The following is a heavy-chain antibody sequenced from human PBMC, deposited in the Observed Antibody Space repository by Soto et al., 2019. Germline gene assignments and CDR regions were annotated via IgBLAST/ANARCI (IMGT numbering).Heavy chain of an antibody. CDR3: SRGPRDWPTNWFDP. CDR2: IIPILGIA. J-gene: IGHJ5*02. V-gene: IGHV1-69*02. D-gene: IGHD2-21*02. CDR1: GGTFSSYT. Sequence: QVQLVQSGAEVKKPGSSVKVSCKASGGTFSSYTISWVRQAPGQGLEWMGRIIPILGIANYAQKFQGRVTMTADKSTSTAYMELSSLRSEDTAVYYWSRGPRDWPTNWFDPWGQGTLVTVSS.